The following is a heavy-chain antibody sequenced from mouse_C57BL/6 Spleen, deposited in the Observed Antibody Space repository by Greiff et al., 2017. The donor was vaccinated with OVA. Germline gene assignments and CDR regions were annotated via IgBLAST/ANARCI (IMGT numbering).Heavy chain of an antibody. CDR2: IYPGSGST. CDR1: GYTFTSYW. V-gene: IGHV1-55*01. CDR3: ARERNDYDDYFDY. J-gene: IGHJ2*01. D-gene: IGHD2-4*01. Sequence: QVQLQQPGAELVKPGASVQMSCKASGYTFTSYWITWVKQRPGQGLEWIGDIYPGSGSTNYNEKFKSKATLTVDTSSSTAYMQLSSLTSEDSAVYYCARERNDYDDYFDYWGQGTTLTVSS.